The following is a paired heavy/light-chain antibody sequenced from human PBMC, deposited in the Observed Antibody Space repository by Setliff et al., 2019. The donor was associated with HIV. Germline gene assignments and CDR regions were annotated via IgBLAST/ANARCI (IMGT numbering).Light chain of an antibody. J-gene: IGKJ3*01. CDR3: QKHNRAPFT. Sequence: DIQMTQSPSSLSASVGDRVTISCRASQGISNYLAWYQQKPGKVPKLLIYPASALQSGVPSRFSGSGSGTDFTLTISSLQPEDVATYYCQKHNRAPFTFGPGTKVEIK. CDR2: PAS. CDR1: QGISNY. V-gene: IGKV1-27*01.
Heavy chain of an antibody. CDR1: GYSISSGYY. J-gene: IGHJ3*02. CDR3: ARYWGTEAFNI. Sequence: QVQLQESGPGLVKPSETLSLTCAVSGYSISSGYYWGWIRQPPEKGLEWIGNIYHNGKTYYDSSLNSRVTISIDTSKNFFSLRLTSVTAADTAVYYCARYWGTEAFNIWGQGTMVTVSS. V-gene: IGHV4-38-2*01. CDR2: IYHNGKT. D-gene: IGHD3-16*01.